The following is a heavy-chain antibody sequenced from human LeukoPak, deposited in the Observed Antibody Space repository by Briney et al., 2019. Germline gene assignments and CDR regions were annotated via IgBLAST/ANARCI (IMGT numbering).Heavy chain of an antibody. V-gene: IGHV4-34*01. CDR3: ARATYYDFWSGYYWNSYFDY. D-gene: IGHD3-3*01. Sequence: PSETLSLTCAVYGGSFSGYYWSWIRQPPGKGLEWIGEINHSGSTNYNPSLKSRVTISVDTSKIQFSLKLSSVTAADTAVYYCARATYYDFWSGYYWNSYFDYWGQGTLVTVSS. CDR2: INHSGST. J-gene: IGHJ4*02. CDR1: GGSFSGYY.